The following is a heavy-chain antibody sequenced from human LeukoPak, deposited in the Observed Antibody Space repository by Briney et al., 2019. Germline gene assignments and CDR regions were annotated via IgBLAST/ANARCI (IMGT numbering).Heavy chain of an antibody. J-gene: IGHJ5*02. CDR1: GYTFTSYD. V-gene: IGHV1-18*01. D-gene: IGHD3-10*01. CDR2: ISAYNGNT. CDR3: ARGRITMVRGVIIISWFDP. Sequence: ASVKVSCKASGYTFTSYDISWVRQAPGQGLEWMGWISAYNGNTNYAQKLQGRVTMTTDTSTSTAYMELRSLRSDDTAVYYCARGRITMVRGVIIISWFDPWGQGTLVTVSS.